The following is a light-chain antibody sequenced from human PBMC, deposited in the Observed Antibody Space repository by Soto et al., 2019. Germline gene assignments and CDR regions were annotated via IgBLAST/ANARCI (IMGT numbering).Light chain of an antibody. CDR3: QQCSSILWT. V-gene: IGKV1-39*01. J-gene: IGKJ1*01. CDR2: AAS. CDR1: QSISSY. Sequence: DIQVTQSPSSLSASVGDRVTITYRASQSISSYLNWYQQKPGKAPKLLIYAASSLQSGVPSRFSGSGSGTDFTLTISSLQPEDFAPYWCQQCSSILWTFCQGANVDIK.